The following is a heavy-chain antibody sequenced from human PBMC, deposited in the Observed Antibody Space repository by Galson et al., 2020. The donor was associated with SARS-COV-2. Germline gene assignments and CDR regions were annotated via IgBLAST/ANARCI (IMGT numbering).Heavy chain of an antibody. CDR3: AKDRAGGSGYGLDV. CDR1: GFTIGSYA. CDR2: IGGTVDRT. V-gene: IGHV3-23*01. J-gene: IGHJ6*02. Sequence: GGSLRLSCAASGFTIGSYAMSWVRQAPGKGLEWVSGIGGTVDRTYYRDSVKGRFTISRDKSKNILYLQMSSLRAEDTAVYWFAKDRAGGSGYGLDVWGHGTTVTVFS. D-gene: IGHD3-10*01.